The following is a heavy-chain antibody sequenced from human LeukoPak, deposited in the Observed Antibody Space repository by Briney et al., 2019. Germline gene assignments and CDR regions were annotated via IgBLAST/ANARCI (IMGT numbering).Heavy chain of an antibody. J-gene: IGHJ3*02. CDR3: ARVLGWHIVVVTAISEGAFDI. CDR2: NYYSGST. CDR1: GVSISSGDYY. D-gene: IGHD2-21*02. Sequence: SETLSLTCTVSGVSISSGDYYWSWIRQPPGKGLEWIGYNYYSGSTYYNPSLKSRVTISVDTSKNQFSLKLSSVTAADTAVYYCARVLGWHIVVVTAISEGAFDIWGRGTMVTVSS. V-gene: IGHV4-30-4*01.